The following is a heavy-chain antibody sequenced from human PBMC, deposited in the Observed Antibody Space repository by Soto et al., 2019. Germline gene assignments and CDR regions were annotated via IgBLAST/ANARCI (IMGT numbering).Heavy chain of an antibody. CDR3: ARGNDYGGNAPLYYFDY. J-gene: IGHJ4*02. D-gene: IGHD4-17*01. CDR1: GGSFSGYY. CDR2: INHSGST. Sequence: SETLSLTCAVYGGSFSGYYWSWIRQPPGKGLEWIGEINHSGSTNYNPSLKSRVTISVDTSKNQFSLKLSSVTAADTAVYYCARGNDYGGNAPLYYFDYWGQGTLVTVSS. V-gene: IGHV4-34*01.